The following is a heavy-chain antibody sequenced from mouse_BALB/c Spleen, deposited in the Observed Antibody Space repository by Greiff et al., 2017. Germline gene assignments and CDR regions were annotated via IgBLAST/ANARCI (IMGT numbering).Heavy chain of an antibody. CDR2: ISSGGSYT. CDR1: GFTFSSYG. V-gene: IGHV5-6*01. Sequence: EVQVVESGGDLVKPGGSLKLSCAASGFTFSSYGMSWVRQTPDKRLEWVATISSGGSYTYYPDSVKGRFTISRDNAKNTLYLQMSSLKSEDTAMYYCAGQAINYDGSSGEYIDVWGAGTTVTVSS. CDR3: AGQAINYDGSSGEYIDV. J-gene: IGHJ1*01. D-gene: IGHD1-1*01.